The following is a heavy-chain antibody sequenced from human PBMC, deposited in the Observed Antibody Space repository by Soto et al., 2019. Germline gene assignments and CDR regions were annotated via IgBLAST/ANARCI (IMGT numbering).Heavy chain of an antibody. D-gene: IGHD6-19*01. CDR1: GDSVFNNTAA. Sequence: SQTLSLTCAISGDSVFNNTAAWNWIRQSPSRGLEWLGRTYYRTKWYNEYALSVKTRITINPDTFKNQFSLQLSSVTPDDTAVYYCAREYETGWYTWGQGTLVTVSS. CDR3: AREYETGWYT. CDR2: TYYRTKWYN. J-gene: IGHJ4*02. V-gene: IGHV6-1*01.